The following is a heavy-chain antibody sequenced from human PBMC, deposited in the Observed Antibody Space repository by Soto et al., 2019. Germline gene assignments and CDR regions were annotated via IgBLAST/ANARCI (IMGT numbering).Heavy chain of an antibody. V-gene: IGHV1-69*13. CDR1: GGTFSSYS. Sequence: SVKVSCKASGGTFSSYSINWVRQAPGQGLEWMGEIIPIFGTANYAQKFQGRVTITADESTSTAYMELSSLRSEDTAVYYCARDGGRHSGGIDYWGQGTLVTV. CDR3: ARDGGRHSGGIDY. J-gene: IGHJ4*02. CDR2: IIPIFGTA. D-gene: IGHD1-26*01.